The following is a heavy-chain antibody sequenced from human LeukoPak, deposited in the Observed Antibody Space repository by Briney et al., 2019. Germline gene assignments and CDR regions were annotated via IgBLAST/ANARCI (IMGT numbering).Heavy chain of an antibody. D-gene: IGHD2-2*01. CDR1: GFTFSSYA. CDR2: ISYDGSNK. Sequence: PGRSLRLSCAASGFTFSSYAMHWVRQAPGKGLEWVAVISYDGSNKYYADSVKGRFTISRDNSKNTLYLQMNSLRAEDTAVYYCARESGMGYCSSTSCSPFDYWGQGTLVTVSS. CDR3: ARESGMGYCSSTSCSPFDY. J-gene: IGHJ4*02. V-gene: IGHV3-30*04.